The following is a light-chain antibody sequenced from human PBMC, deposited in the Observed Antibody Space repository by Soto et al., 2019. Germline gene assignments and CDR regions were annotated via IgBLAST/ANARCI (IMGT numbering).Light chain of an antibody. V-gene: IGKV1-5*03. CDR2: KAS. CDR3: QHHGT. Sequence: DIQLTQSPSTLSASVGDRVTITCRASQSISTSLAWYQQEPGKAPKLLIYKASSLERGVPSRFSGSGSGTEFSLTIPSLQPDDFATYYCQHHGTFGQGTKVEIK. CDR1: QSISTS. J-gene: IGKJ1*01.